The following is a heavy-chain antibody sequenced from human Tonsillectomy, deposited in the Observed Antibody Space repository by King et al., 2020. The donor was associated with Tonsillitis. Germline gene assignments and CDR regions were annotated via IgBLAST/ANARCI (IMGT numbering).Heavy chain of an antibody. D-gene: IGHD3-22*01. Sequence: VQLVESGAEVKKPGSSVKVSCKASGGTFSSYAISWVRQAPGQGLEWMGRIIPILGIANYAQKFQGRVTITADKSTSTAYMELSSLRSEDTAVYYCATSANYIDSSGPFDYWGQGTLVTVSS. V-gene: IGHV1-69*09. CDR1: GGTFSSYA. CDR2: IIPILGIA. CDR3: ATSANYIDSSGPFDY. J-gene: IGHJ4*02.